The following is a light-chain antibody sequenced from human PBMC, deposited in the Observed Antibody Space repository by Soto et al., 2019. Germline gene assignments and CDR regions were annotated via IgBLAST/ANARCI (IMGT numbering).Light chain of an antibody. V-gene: IGKV3D-15*01. CDR3: HQYNNWPPWT. Sequence: EIVLTQSPGTLSLARGEGATLSCSASQTVSSNFLAWYQQRPAQAPRLLISDASNRATGIPARFSGSGSGTEFTLTISSLQSEDYAVYYCHQYNNWPPWTFGQGTKVDI. CDR1: QTVSSN. J-gene: IGKJ1*01. CDR2: DAS.